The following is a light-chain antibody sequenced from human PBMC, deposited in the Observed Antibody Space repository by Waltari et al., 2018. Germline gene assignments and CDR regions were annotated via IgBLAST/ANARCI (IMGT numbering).Light chain of an antibody. J-gene: IGLJ2*01. Sequence: QSALTQPPSASGSPGQSVPISCTGTSSDVGGYNYVSWYQQHPGKVPNLMVYEVSKRPSGVPDRFSGSKSGNTASLTVSGLQAEDEADYYCSSYAGSNNLGVFGGGTKLTVL. CDR3: SSYAGSNNLGV. CDR2: EVS. V-gene: IGLV2-8*01. CDR1: SSDVGGYNY.